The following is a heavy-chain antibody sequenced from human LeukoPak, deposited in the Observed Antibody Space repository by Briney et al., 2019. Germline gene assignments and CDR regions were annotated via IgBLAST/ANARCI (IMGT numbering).Heavy chain of an antibody. CDR2: ISYDGSNK. J-gene: IGHJ5*02. CDR1: GFTFSSYA. CDR3: ARDVTYYDTLWGIRNWFDP. D-gene: IGHD3-22*01. V-gene: IGHV3-30-3*01. Sequence: GGSLRLSCAASGFTFSSYAMHWVRQAPGKGLEWVAVISYDGSNKYYADSVKGRFTISRDNSKNSLYLQMNSLRAEDTAVYYCARDVTYYDTLWGIRNWFDPWGQGTLVTVSS.